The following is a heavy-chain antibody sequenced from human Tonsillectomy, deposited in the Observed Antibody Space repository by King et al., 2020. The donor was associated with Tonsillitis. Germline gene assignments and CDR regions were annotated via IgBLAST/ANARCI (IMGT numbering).Heavy chain of an antibody. Sequence: VQLVESGGGLVQPGGSLRLSCAASGFTFGSYWMNWVRQAPGKGLEWVANIKQDGSELYYVDSVKGRFTISRDNAKNSVYLQMNSLRAEDTAVYYCARGYGGYTDAAFDCWGQGTLVTVSS. CDR2: IKQDGSEL. J-gene: IGHJ4*02. CDR3: ARGYGGYTDAAFDC. CDR1: GFTFGSYW. V-gene: IGHV3-7*04. D-gene: IGHD5-12*01.